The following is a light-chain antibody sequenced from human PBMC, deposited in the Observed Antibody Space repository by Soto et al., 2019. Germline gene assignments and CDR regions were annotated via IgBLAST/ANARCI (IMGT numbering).Light chain of an antibody. CDR3: SSYTSSSTLV. J-gene: IGLJ1*01. V-gene: IGLV2-14*01. CDR2: DVS. Sequence: QSVLTQPASVSGSLGQSITISCTGTSSDDGGYNYVSWYQQHPGKAPKLMIYDVSNRPSGGSNRFSGSKSGNTASLTISVLQAEHEADYYCSSYTSSSTLVFATGTKVPVL. CDR1: SSDDGGYNY.